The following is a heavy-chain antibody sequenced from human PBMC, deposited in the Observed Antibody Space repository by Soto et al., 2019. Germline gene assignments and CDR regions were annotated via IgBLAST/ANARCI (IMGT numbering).Heavy chain of an antibody. D-gene: IGHD2-21*01. CDR2: IFHSGGT. Sequence: PSETLSLTCSVSRAFINSGGFYYSWIRQPPGKGLEWLGYIFHSGGTLYTPSLRGRLTLSADTSRNQLSLHLTSVTAADPAVYYCVRGGIAGHWFDPWGQGILVTVSS. V-gene: IGHV4-31*03. CDR1: RAFINSGGFY. J-gene: IGHJ5*02. CDR3: VRGGIAGHWFDP.